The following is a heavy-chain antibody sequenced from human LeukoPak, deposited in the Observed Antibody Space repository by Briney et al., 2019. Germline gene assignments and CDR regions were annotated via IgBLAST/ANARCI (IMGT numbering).Heavy chain of an antibody. J-gene: IGHJ3*02. CDR3: AKVRSRGFDAFDI. D-gene: IGHD5-12*01. CDR2: IYSGGST. Sequence: GGSLRLSCAASGFTVSSNYMSWVRQAPGKGLEWVSVIYSGGSTYYADSVKGRFTISRDNAKNTLYLQMNSLRADDTAVYYCAKVRSRGFDAFDIWGQGAMVTVSS. V-gene: IGHV3-66*01. CDR1: GFTVSSNY.